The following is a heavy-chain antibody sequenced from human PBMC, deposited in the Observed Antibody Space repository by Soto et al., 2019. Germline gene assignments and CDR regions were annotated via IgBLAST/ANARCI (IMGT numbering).Heavy chain of an antibody. D-gene: IGHD6-13*01. Sequence: GGSLRLSCAASGFTFSNYAMNWVRQAPGKGLEWVSVFSGSGATTYYADSVQGRFTISRDNSKNTLYLQMDSLRTEDTAVYYCAKSFKWGQSLSWYFFDYWGQGTLVTVSS. V-gene: IGHV3-23*01. CDR1: GFTFSNYA. CDR2: FSGSGATT. CDR3: AKSFKWGQSLSWYFFDY. J-gene: IGHJ4*02.